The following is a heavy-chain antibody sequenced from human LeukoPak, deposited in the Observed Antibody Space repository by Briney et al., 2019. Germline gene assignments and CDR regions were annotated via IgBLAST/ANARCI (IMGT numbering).Heavy chain of an antibody. V-gene: IGHV3-7*01. Sequence: GGSLRLSCAASGFTFSSYWMSWVRQAPGKGLEAVANIKQDGSEKYYEDSVKGRCTISRDNAKNSLYLQMNSLRAEDTAVYYCARANHFIAVAGTYYWGQGTLVTVSS. CDR1: GFTFSSYW. J-gene: IGHJ4*02. CDR2: IKQDGSEK. CDR3: ARANHFIAVAGTYY. D-gene: IGHD6-19*01.